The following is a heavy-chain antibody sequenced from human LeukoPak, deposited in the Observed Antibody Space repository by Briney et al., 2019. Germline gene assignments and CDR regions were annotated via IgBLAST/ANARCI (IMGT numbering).Heavy chain of an antibody. V-gene: IGHV1-46*01. CDR1: GYTFISYN. D-gene: IGHD1-1*01. Sequence: ASVKVSCKASGYTFISYNMHWVRQAPGQGLEWMGIINPSGSSTSYAQKFQGRVTMTRDMSTSTDYMELSSLRSEDTAVYYCARAPQGGRYNWFDPWGQGTLVTVSS. CDR2: INPSGSST. J-gene: IGHJ5*02. CDR3: ARAPQGGRYNWFDP.